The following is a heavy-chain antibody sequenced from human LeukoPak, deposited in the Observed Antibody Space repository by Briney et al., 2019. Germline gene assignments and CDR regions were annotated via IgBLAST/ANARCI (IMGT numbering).Heavy chain of an antibody. D-gene: IGHD6-19*01. V-gene: IGHV3-23*01. CDR1: GFTFTTYA. CDR3: AKVDTSGWYEVLDF. J-gene: IGHJ4*02. CDR2: ISADGRRS. Sequence: TGGSLRLSCVASGFTFTTYALSWVRQAPGQGLEWVSTISADGRRSNYADSVKGRFTISRDTSKNTLYLQMNSLRAEDTAKYYCAKVDTSGWYEVLDFWGQGTLVTVSS.